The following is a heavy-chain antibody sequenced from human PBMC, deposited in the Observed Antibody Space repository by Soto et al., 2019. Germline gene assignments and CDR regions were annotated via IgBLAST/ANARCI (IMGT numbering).Heavy chain of an antibody. Sequence: PSETLSLTCTVSGGSISSYYWSWIRQPPGKGLEWIGYIYYSGSTNYNPSLKSRVTISVDTSKNQFSLKLSSVTAADTAVYYCAGHNYGSGSTYFDYWGQGTLVTVSS. V-gene: IGHV4-59*08. CDR1: GGSISSYY. D-gene: IGHD3-10*01. CDR2: IYYSGST. CDR3: AGHNYGSGSTYFDY. J-gene: IGHJ4*02.